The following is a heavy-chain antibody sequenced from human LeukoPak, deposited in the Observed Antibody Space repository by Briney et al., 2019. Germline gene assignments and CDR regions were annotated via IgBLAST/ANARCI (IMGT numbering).Heavy chain of an antibody. CDR3: ANVPIAVAGTSEGY. J-gene: IGHJ4*02. CDR2: IYYSGST. Sequence: SETLSLTCTVPGGSISSYYWSWIRQPPGKGLEWIGYIYYSGSTNYNPSLKSRVTISVDTSKNQFSLKVSSVTAADTAVYYCANVPIAVAGTSEGYWGQGILVTVSS. V-gene: IGHV4-59*01. D-gene: IGHD6-19*01. CDR1: GGSISSYY.